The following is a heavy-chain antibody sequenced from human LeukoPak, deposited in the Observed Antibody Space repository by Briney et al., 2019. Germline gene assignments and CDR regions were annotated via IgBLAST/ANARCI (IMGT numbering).Heavy chain of an antibody. Sequence: GGSLRLSCAASGFTFSSYAVSWVRQAPGQGLVWVSSISATGGATYYADSVKGRFTTSRDNSKNTLYLQMNSLSAEDTAVYFCATDYYGSGSYHSPFDYWGQGTLVAVSS. CDR2: ISATGGAT. V-gene: IGHV3-23*01. D-gene: IGHD3-10*01. J-gene: IGHJ4*02. CDR1: GFTFSSYA. CDR3: ATDYYGSGSYHSPFDY.